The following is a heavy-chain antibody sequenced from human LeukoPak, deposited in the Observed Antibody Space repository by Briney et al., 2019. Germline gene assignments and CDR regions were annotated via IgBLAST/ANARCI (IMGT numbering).Heavy chain of an antibody. J-gene: IGHJ6*03. CDR1: GYTFTSYG. Sequence: ASVEVSCKPSGYTFTSYGLSWVRQAPGQGLEWMGCIITYNGNTYYSQKIQGRVTMTTDTSTSTAYMELRSLRSDDTAVYYCAKTAVTSEEYFYYYMDVWGKGTTVTVSS. CDR2: IITYNGNT. V-gene: IGHV1-18*01. CDR3: AKTAVTSEEYFYYYMDV. D-gene: IGHD4-17*01.